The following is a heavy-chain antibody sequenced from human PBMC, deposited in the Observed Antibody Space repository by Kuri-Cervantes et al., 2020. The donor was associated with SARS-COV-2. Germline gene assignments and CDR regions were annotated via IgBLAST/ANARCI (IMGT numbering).Heavy chain of an antibody. J-gene: IGHJ6*02. V-gene: IGHV1-69*04. Sequence: KISCKASGGTFSSYAISWVRQAPGQGLEWMGRIIPILGIANYAQKLQGRVTMTTDTSTSTAYMELRSLRSDDTAVYYCARGSSLSSNYYYYGMDVWGQGTTVTVSS. CDR1: GGTFSSYA. CDR2: IIPILGIA. CDR3: ARGSSLSSNYYYYGMDV. D-gene: IGHD6-6*01.